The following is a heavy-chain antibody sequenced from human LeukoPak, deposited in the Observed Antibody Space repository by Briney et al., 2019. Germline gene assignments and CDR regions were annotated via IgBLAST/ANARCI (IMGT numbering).Heavy chain of an antibody. D-gene: IGHD3-10*01. J-gene: IGHJ4*02. V-gene: IGHV4-34*01. CDR3: ARDLEVRGSGSYLSYFDY. CDR1: GGSFSGYY. CDR2: INHSGST. Sequence: SETLSLTCAVYGGSFSGYYWSWIRQPPGKGLEWIGEINHSGSTNYNPSLKSRVTISVDTSKNQFSLKLSSVTAADTAVYYCARDLEVRGSGSYLSYFDYWGQGTLVTVSS.